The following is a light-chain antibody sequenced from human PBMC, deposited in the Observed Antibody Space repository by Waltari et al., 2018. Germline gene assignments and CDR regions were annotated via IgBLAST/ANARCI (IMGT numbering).Light chain of an antibody. J-gene: IGLJ2*01. Sequence: SSDLTQDPSVSVALGQTVRITCQGDTLRRYYTSWYQQRPGQAPVLVLYGQGNLPSGIPARFSVSTSGNTASLTITGAQAEDEADYYCHSRETFSTRLFGGGTRLTV. CDR1: TLRRYY. CDR2: GQG. V-gene: IGLV3-19*01. CDR3: HSRETFSTRL.